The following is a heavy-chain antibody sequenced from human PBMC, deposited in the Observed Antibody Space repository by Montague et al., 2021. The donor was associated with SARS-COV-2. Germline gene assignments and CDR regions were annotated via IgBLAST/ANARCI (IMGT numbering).Heavy chain of an antibody. J-gene: IGHJ4*02. CDR2: INHSGST. D-gene: IGHD2-15*01. CDR1: GGSSRDYY. Sequence: SETLSLTCAVYGGSSRDYYWSWIRQPPGKGLEWIGEINHSGSTNYNPSLKSRVTISVDTSKNQFSLKLSSVTAADTAVYYCARELTGYCSGGVCYSLDYWGQGTLATVSS. CDR3: ARELTGYCSGGVCYSLDY. V-gene: IGHV4-34*01.